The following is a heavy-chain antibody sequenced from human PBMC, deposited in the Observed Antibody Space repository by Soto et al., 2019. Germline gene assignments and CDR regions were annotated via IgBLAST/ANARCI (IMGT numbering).Heavy chain of an antibody. J-gene: IGHJ3*02. CDR3: ATVVGHAFDI. Sequence: GASVKVSCKASGYIFANYPMQWVRQAPGQGLEWMGWINPGNGNTKYSQKFQGRVTLTRDTSASTVYMELSSLRSEDTAVYYCATVVGHAFDIWGQGTMVTVSS. D-gene: IGHD2-15*01. CDR2: INPGNGNT. CDR1: GYIFANYP. V-gene: IGHV1-3*01.